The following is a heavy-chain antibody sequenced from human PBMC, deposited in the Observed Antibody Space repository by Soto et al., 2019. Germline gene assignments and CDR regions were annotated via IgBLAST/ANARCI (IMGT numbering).Heavy chain of an antibody. CDR1: GFTFSSYA. D-gene: IGHD4-17*01. CDR3: AKTLADYGDYVGGVDY. J-gene: IGHJ4*02. CDR2: ISGSGGST. V-gene: IGHV3-23*01. Sequence: EVQLLESGGGLVQPGGSLRLSCAASGFTFSSYAMSWVRQAPGKGLEWVSAISGSGGSTYYADSVKGRFTISRDNSKNTLYLQMNSLIAEDTAVYYCAKTLADYGDYVGGVDYWGQGTLVTVSS.